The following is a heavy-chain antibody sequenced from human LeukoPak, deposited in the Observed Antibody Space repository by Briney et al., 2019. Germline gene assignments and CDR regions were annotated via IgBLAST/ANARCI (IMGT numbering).Heavy chain of an antibody. J-gene: IGHJ4*02. Sequence: GGSLRLSCAASGFTFSSYAMSWVRQAPGKGLEWVSAISGSGGSTYYADSVRGRFTISRDNSKNTLFLQMNSLRAEDTAVYYCAKDRHNWNQGYLDYWGQGTLVTVSS. V-gene: IGHV3-23*01. CDR3: AKDRHNWNQGYLDY. CDR1: GFTFSSYA. D-gene: IGHD1-20*01. CDR2: ISGSGGST.